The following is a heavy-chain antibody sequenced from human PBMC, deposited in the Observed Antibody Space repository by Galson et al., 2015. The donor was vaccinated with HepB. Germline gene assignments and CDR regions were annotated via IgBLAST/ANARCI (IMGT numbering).Heavy chain of an antibody. Sequence: PALVKPTQTLTLTCTLSGFSLSTSGLCVTWIRQPPGKALEWLALIDWGDDKYYSTSLKTRLTISKDTSKNQVVLTMTNMDPVDTATYYCALMLKPHPEALDYWGQGALVAVSS. CDR2: IDWGDDK. CDR3: ALMLKPHPEALDY. CDR1: GFSLSTSGLC. J-gene: IGHJ4*02. V-gene: IGHV2-70*01.